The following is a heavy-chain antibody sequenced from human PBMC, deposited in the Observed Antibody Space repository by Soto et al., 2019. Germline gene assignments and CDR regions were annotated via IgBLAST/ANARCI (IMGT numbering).Heavy chain of an antibody. Sequence: PGGSLRLSCVASGFNFGVFGMHWVRQAPGKGLEWLSVLSYEGSEEYYADSVRGRFTISRDNSKNTLFLQTDSLRVDDTGVYYCALTRRSSLLEVAGPGFEYWGQGTLVTV. J-gene: IGHJ4*02. CDR2: LSYEGSEE. V-gene: IGHV3-30*03. CDR1: GFNFGVFG. D-gene: IGHD6-19*01. CDR3: ALTRRSSLLEVAGPGFEY.